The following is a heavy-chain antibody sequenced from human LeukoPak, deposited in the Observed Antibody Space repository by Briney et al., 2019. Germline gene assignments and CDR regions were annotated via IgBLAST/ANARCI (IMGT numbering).Heavy chain of an antibody. CDR3: ARETSDFWSGYYFGHFDY. CDR1: GGSISSYY. V-gene: IGHV4-59*01. J-gene: IGHJ4*02. D-gene: IGHD3-3*01. Sequence: SETLSLTCTVSGGSISSYYWSWIRQPPGKGLEWIGYIYYSGSTNYNPSLKSRVTISVDTSKNQFSLKLSSVTAADTAVYYCARETSDFWSGYYFGHFDYWGQGTLVTVFS. CDR2: IYYSGST.